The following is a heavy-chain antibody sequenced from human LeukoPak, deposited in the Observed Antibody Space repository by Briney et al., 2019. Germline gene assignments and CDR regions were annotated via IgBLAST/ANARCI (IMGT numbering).Heavy chain of an antibody. Sequence: GGSLRLSCSASGFTFTNYAMSWVRQASGKGLEWVSSISGSGGSTYYAASVRGRFTISRDNSKNTLYLQTNSLRAEDTAVYYCAKDLVELLGYYYYGMDVWGQGTTVTVSS. J-gene: IGHJ6*02. D-gene: IGHD1-7*01. V-gene: IGHV3-23*01. CDR1: GFTFTNYA. CDR3: AKDLVELLGYYYYGMDV. CDR2: ISGSGGST.